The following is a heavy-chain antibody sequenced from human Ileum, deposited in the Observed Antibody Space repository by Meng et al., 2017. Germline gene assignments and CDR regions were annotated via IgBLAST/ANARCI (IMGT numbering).Heavy chain of an antibody. D-gene: IGHD3-22*01. V-gene: IGHV3-7*01. CDR2: IKQNGSKK. J-gene: IGHJ4*02. CDR3: ARDNPHLSLVVVYSDY. CDR1: GFTFSSNW. Sequence: GESLKIFCAASGFTFSSNWMSWVRQAPGKGLEWVASIKQNGSKKYYVDSVKGRFAISRDNDKNSLYLHMNSLRAEDTDVYYCARDNPHLSLVVVYSDYWGQGTLVTVSS.